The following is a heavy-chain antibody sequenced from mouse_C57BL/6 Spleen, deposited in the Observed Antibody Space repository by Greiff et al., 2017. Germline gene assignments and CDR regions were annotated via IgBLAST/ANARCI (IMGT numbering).Heavy chain of an antibody. CDR1: GFTFSDYY. V-gene: IGHV5-16*01. Sequence: EVMLVESEGGLVQPGSSMKLSCTASGFTFSDYYMAWVRQVPEKGLEWVANINYDGSSTYYLDSLKSRFIISRDNAKNILYLQMSSLKSEDTATYYCARDPIYYDYGWYFDVWGTGTTVTVSS. CDR3: ARDPIYYDYGWYFDV. J-gene: IGHJ1*03. D-gene: IGHD2-4*01. CDR2: INYDGSST.